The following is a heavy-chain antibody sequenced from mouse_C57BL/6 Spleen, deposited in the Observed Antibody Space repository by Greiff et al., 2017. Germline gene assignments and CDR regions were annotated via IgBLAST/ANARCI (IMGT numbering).Heavy chain of an antibody. Sequence: QVQLQQPGAELVKPGASVKMSCKASGYTFTSYWITWVKQRPGQGLEWIGDIYPGSGSTNYNEKFKSKATLTVDTSSSTAYMQLSSLTSEDSAVYYCARGLRRTDYYAMDYWGQGTSVTVSS. V-gene: IGHV1-55*01. CDR3: ARGLRRTDYYAMDY. D-gene: IGHD2-2*01. CDR2: IYPGSGST. J-gene: IGHJ4*01. CDR1: GYTFTSYW.